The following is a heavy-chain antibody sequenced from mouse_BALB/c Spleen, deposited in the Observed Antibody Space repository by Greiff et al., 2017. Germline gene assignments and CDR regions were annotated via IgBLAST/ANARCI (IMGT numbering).Heavy chain of an antibody. V-gene: IGHV1-7*01. Sequence: LQQSGAELAKPGASVKMSCKASGYTFTSYWMHWVKQRPGQGLEWIGYINPSTGYTEYNQKFKDKATLTADKSSSTAYMQLSSLTSEDSAVYYCARCRIYYDYGGAMDYWGQGTSVTVSS. CDR2: INPSTGYT. CDR1: GYTFTSYW. J-gene: IGHJ4*01. D-gene: IGHD2-4*01. CDR3: ARCRIYYDYGGAMDY.